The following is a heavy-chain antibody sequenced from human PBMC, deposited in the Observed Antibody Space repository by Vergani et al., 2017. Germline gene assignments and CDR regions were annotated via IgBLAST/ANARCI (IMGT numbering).Heavy chain of an antibody. CDR2: VESDGTT. D-gene: IGHD3/OR15-3a*01. Sequence: QAQLQASGPGLLKPSETLSLMCSVSGGSMTRSNFFWSWIRQSAGRRMEWIGRVESDGTTRYNPSFQSRVKISIDTSKSQFSLTLKSVTAADTAVYYCARGETRTDWFDPWGQGTLVTVSS. J-gene: IGHJ5*02. CDR1: GGSMTRSNFF. V-gene: IGHV4-61*02. CDR3: ARGETRTDWFDP.